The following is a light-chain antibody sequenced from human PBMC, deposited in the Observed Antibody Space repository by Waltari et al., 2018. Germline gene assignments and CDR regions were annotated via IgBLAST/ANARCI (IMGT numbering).Light chain of an antibody. J-gene: IGLJ2*01. V-gene: IGLV3-21*03. CDR2: DDS. CDR3: QVWDSSSDQVV. CDR1: DIGFKS. Sequence: SYVLTQPPSVSVAPGKTARITCGGDDIGFKSVHWYQQKPGQAPGMVVYDDSGRPSGIGGGFVGSNSGNRATRTSSRVEAGDEADYYCQVWDSSSDQVVFGGGTKLTVL.